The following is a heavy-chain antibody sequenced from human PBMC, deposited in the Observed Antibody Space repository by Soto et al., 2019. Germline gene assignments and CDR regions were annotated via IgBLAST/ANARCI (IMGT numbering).Heavy chain of an antibody. Sequence: PWGSLRVSCASSGFTFDNYAMHWVRQAPGKGLEWVSGISWNSNTIAYADSVKGRFTISRDNAKNSLYLQMNSLRAEDTAFYYCAKDTGPNWGQGTMVTVSS. CDR2: ISWNSNTI. V-gene: IGHV3-9*01. CDR1: GFTFDNYA. J-gene: IGHJ4*02. CDR3: AKDTGPN.